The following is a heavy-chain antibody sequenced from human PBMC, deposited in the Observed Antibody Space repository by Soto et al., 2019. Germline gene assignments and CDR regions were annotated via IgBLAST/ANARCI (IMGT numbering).Heavy chain of an antibody. CDR1: GGSISSYH. Sequence: SETLSLTCTVSGGSISSYHWSWIRHPAGKGLEWIGRIYTSGSTNYNPSLKSRVTMSVDTSKNQFSLKLSSVTAADTAVYYCARGLTHYDFWSGYHRDYYYGMDVWGQGTTVT. CDR3: ARGLTHYDFWSGYHRDYYYGMDV. CDR2: IYTSGST. V-gene: IGHV4-4*07. D-gene: IGHD3-3*01. J-gene: IGHJ6*02.